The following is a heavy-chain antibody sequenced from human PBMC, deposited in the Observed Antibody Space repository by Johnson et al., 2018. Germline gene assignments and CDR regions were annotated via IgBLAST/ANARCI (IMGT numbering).Heavy chain of an antibody. CDR2: SYYTGGI. D-gene: IGHD1-26*01. CDR1: GGSISPYY. CDR3: ARGGGYYPYYYYGMDV. Sequence: QVQLQESGPGLVKPSETLSLTCTVSGGSISPYYWSWIRQPPGKGLEWIGYSYYTGGINYNPSLKSRVPISVDTSKNQFPLNLPSVTAADPAVYQCARGGGYYPYYYYGMDVWGQGTTVTVSS. V-gene: IGHV4-59*01. J-gene: IGHJ6*02.